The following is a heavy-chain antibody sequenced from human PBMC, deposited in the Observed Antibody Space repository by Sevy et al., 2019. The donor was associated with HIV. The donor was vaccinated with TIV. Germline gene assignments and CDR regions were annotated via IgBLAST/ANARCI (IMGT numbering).Heavy chain of an antibody. CDR3: TTLGCRTAAGNYYFDY. J-gene: IGHJ4*02. D-gene: IGHD6-13*01. V-gene: IGHV3-15*01. CDR1: GFTFSNAW. CDR2: IKSKTDAGTT. Sequence: GGSLRLSCAASGFTFSNAWMSWVRQAPGKGLEWVGRIKSKTDAGTTDYAEPGKGRLTISRDDSKNTLYLQMNSLKTEDTAVYYCTTLGCRTAAGNYYFDYWGQGTLVTVSS.